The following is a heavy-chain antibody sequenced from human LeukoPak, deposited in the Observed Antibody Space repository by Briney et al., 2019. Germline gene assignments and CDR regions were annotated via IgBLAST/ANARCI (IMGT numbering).Heavy chain of an antibody. D-gene: IGHD3-10*01. J-gene: IGHJ6*02. CDR3: ARVRMVRELTGYYYYYGMDV. V-gene: IGHV3-7*01. CDR2: IKQDGSEK. Sequence: GGSLRLSCAASGFTFNNFGMHWVRQAPGKGLEWVANIKQDGSEKYYVDSVKGRFTISRDNAKNSLYLQMNSLRAEDTAVYYCARVRMVRELTGYYYYYGMDVWGQGTTVTVSS. CDR1: GFTFNNFG.